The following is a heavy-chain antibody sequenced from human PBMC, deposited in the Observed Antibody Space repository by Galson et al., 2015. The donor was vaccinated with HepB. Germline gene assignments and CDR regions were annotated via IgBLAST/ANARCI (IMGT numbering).Heavy chain of an antibody. CDR1: GRIFSSFA. CDR2: IIPVFHEP. Sequence: SVKVSCKASGRIFSSFAISWVRQAPGQGLEWMGGIIPVFHEPDYAQRFQGRITISADESTSTAYMELSSLTSEDTAVYYCAGGKTAVTALWTFEMWGRGTMVTVAS. V-gene: IGHV1-69*13. J-gene: IGHJ3*01. CDR3: AGGKTAVTALWTFEM. D-gene: IGHD2-21*02.